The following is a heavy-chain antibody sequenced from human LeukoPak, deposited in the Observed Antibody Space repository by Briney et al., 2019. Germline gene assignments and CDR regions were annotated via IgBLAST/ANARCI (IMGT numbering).Heavy chain of an antibody. V-gene: IGHV4-4*02. Sequence: PSETLSLTCTVSGGSISVTNWWSWVRQPPGKGLEWIGDIYHTGSTNYNPSLRSRVTISIDKSKNQLSLKLSSVTAADTAVYYCADGYGDQKDWFDPWGQGTLVTVSS. CDR3: ADGYGDQKDWFDP. J-gene: IGHJ5*02. CDR1: GGSISVTNW. CDR2: IYHTGST. D-gene: IGHD4-17*01.